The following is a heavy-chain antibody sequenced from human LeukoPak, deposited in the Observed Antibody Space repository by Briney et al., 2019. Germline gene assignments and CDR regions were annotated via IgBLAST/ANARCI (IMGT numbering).Heavy chain of an antibody. V-gene: IGHV1-18*01. Sequence: ASVKVSCKASGYTFTSYGISWVRQAPGQGLEWMGWISAYNGNTNYAQKLQGRVTMTTDTSTSTAYMELRSLRSEDTAVYYCARDVRDLLYYYYGMDVWGQGTTVTVSS. CDR3: ARDVRDLLYYYYGMDV. J-gene: IGHJ6*02. CDR2: ISAYNGNT. D-gene: IGHD2-15*01. CDR1: GYTFTSYG.